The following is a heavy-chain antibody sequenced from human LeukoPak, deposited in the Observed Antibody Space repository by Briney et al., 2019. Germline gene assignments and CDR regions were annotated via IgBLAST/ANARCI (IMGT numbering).Heavy chain of an antibody. V-gene: IGHV4-59*12. CDR1: GGSISSYY. CDR3: ARDGAYYDSSGYYTYYYYMDV. Sequence: SETLSLTCTVSGGSISSYYWSWIRQPPGKGLEWIGYIYYSGSTNYNPSLKSRVTISVDTSKNQFSLQLNSVTPEDTAVYYCARDGAYYDSSGYYTYYYYMDVWGKGTTVTVSS. CDR2: IYYSGST. D-gene: IGHD3-22*01. J-gene: IGHJ6*03.